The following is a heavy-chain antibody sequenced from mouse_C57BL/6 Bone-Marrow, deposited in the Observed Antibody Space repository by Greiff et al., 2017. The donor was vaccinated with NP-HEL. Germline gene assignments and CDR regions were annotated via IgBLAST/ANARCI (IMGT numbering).Heavy chain of an antibody. Sequence: VQLQESGAELVQPGASVKISCKASGYAFSSYWINWVKQRPGKGLEWIGQIYPGDGDTNYNGKSKGKASLTADKSSSTAYMQLSSLTSEDSAVYFCARGDYGSSRFGYAMGYWGQGTSVTVSS. D-gene: IGHD1-1*01. J-gene: IGHJ4*01. CDR1: GYAFSSYW. CDR3: ARGDYGSSRFGYAMGY. CDR2: IYPGDGDT. V-gene: IGHV1-80*01.